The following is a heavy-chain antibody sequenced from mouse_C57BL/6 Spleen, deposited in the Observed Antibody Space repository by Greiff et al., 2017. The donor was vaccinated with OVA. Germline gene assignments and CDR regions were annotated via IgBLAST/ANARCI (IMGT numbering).Heavy chain of an antibody. CDR1: GFTFSSYT. V-gene: IGHV5-9*01. D-gene: IGHD2-5*01. J-gene: IGHJ1*03. CDR2: ISGGGGNT. CDR3: ARRGYSNYVGYFDV. Sequence: EVHLVESGGGLVKPGGSLKLSCAASGFTFSSYTMSWVRQTPEKRLEWVATISGGGGNTYYPDSVKGRFTISRDNAKNTLYLQMSSLRSEDTALYYCARRGYSNYVGYFDVWGTGTTVTVSS.